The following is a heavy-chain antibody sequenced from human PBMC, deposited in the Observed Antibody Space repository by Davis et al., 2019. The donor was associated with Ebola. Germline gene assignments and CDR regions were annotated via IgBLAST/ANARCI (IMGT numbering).Heavy chain of an antibody. J-gene: IGHJ6*02. V-gene: IGHV3-33*08. D-gene: IGHD3-3*01. CDR3: ARDEISDFGSYYGMDV. CDR2: IWYDGSNK. Sequence: GESLKISCVASGLTFYREGMHWVRQAPGKGLEWVAVIWYDGSNKYYADSVKGRFTISRDNSKNTLYLQMNSLRAEDTAVYYCARDEISDFGSYYGMDVWGQGTTVTVSS. CDR1: GLTFYREG.